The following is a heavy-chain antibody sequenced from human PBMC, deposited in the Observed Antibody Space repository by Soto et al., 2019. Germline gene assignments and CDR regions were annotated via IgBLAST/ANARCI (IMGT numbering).Heavy chain of an antibody. Sequence: SSETLSLTXAVSGGSISSSNWWSWVRQPPGKGLEWIGEIYHSGSTNYNPSLKSRVTISVDKSKNQFSLKLSSVTAADTAVYYCARDLVRQGWFDPWGQGTLVTVSS. CDR1: GGSISSSNW. V-gene: IGHV4-4*02. CDR3: ARDLVRQGWFDP. J-gene: IGHJ5*02. CDR2: IYHSGST. D-gene: IGHD2-8*02.